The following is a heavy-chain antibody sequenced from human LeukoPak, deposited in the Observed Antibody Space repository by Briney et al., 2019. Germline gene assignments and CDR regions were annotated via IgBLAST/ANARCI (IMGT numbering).Heavy chain of an antibody. Sequence: SETLSLTCTLSGRSISSYYWSWIRQPPGKGLEWVGYIYYSGSTNYNPSLKSRVTISVDTSKNQCSLKLSSVTAADTAVYYCAREGRDGYFSWGQGTLVTVS. V-gene: IGHV4-59*01. CDR1: GRSISSYY. J-gene: IGHJ5*02. D-gene: IGHD5-24*01. CDR3: AREGRDGYFS. CDR2: IYYSGST.